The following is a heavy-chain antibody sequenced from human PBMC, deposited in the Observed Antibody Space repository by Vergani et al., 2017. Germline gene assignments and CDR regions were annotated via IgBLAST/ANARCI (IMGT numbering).Heavy chain of an antibody. V-gene: IGHV4-59*08. Sequence: QVQLQESGPGLVKPSETLSLTCTVSGGSISSYYWSWIRQPPGKGLEWIGYIYYSGSTNYNPSLKSRVTISVDTSKNQFSLKLSSVTAADTAVYYCARSSSWYGEYFQHWGQGTLVTVSS. D-gene: IGHD6-13*01. CDR3: ARSSSWYGEYFQH. J-gene: IGHJ1*01. CDR2: IYYSGST. CDR1: GGSISSYY.